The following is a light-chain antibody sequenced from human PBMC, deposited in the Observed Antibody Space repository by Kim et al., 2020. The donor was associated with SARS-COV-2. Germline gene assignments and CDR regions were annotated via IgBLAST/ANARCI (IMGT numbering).Light chain of an antibody. J-gene: IGLJ3*02. V-gene: IGLV3-19*01. CDR3: NSRDSSGNHWV. CDR2: GKN. Sequence: SSELTQDPAVSVDLGQTVRITCQGDSLRSYYASWYQQKPGQAPVLVIYGKNNRHSGIPDRFSGSSSGNTASLTITGAQAEVEADYYCNSRDSSGNHWVFGGGTQLTVL. CDR1: SLRSYY.